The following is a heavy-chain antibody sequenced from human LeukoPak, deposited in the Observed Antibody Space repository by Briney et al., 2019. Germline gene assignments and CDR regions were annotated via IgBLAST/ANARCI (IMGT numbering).Heavy chain of an antibody. CDR1: GFTFSSYE. CDR2: ISSSGSTI. CDR3: NLRYFDWTLDY. D-gene: IGHD3-9*01. J-gene: IGHJ4*02. Sequence: PGGSLRLSCAASGFTFSSYEMNWVRQAPGKGLEWVSYISSSGSTIYYADSVKGRFTISRDNAKSSLYLQMNSLRAEDTAVYYCNLRYFDWTLDYWGQGTLVTVSS. V-gene: IGHV3-48*03.